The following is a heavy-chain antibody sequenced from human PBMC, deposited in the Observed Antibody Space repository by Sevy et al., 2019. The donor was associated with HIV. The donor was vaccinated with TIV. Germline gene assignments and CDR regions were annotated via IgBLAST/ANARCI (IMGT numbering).Heavy chain of an antibody. Sequence: GGSLRLSCTASGFTFGDYAMSWFRQAPGKGLEWVGFIRSKAYGGTTEYAASVKGRFTISRDDSKSIAYLQMNSLKTEDTAVYYCTRGGAYDSSGYSIPFDYWGQGTLVTVSS. CDR1: GFTFGDYA. CDR3: TRGGAYDSSGYSIPFDY. CDR2: IRSKAYGGTT. D-gene: IGHD3-22*01. J-gene: IGHJ4*02. V-gene: IGHV3-49*03.